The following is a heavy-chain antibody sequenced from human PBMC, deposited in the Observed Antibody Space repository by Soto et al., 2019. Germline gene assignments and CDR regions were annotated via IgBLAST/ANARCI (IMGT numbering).Heavy chain of an antibody. J-gene: IGHJ4*02. CDR3: ARDLVGADRRFDY. D-gene: IGHD1-26*01. V-gene: IGHV1-69*13. CDR1: GGTFSSYA. Sequence: ASVKVSCKASGGTFSSYAISWVRQAPGQGLEWMGGIIPIFGTANYAQKFQGRVTITADESTSTAYMELSSLRSEDTAVYYCARDLVGADRRFDYWGQGTLVTVSS. CDR2: IIPIFGTA.